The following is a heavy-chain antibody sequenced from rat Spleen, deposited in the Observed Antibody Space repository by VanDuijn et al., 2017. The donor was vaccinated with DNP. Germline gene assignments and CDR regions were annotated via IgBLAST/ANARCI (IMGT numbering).Heavy chain of an antibody. CDR1: GFNFNDYW. D-gene: IGHD1-11*01. J-gene: IGHJ3*01. V-gene: IGHV4-2*01. CDR3: ARLGWHGWFAY. CDR2: INKDSTTI. Sequence: EVKLVESGGGLVQPGRSLILSCAASGFNFNDYWMVWVRQAPGKGLEWIGEINKDSTTIDYTPSLKYKFTISRDNAQNTLYLQMSKLGSEDTAIYYCARLGWHGWFAYWGQGTLVTVSS.